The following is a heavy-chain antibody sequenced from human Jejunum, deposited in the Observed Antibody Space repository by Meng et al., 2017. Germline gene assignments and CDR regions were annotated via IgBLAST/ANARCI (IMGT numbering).Heavy chain of an antibody. J-gene: IGHJ5*02. Sequence: LPESGQGLVKPSETLSPTCAVSGGSISTAGYYWGWIRQSPGKGLEWIGSIFYSGTTYYNPSLKSRVTISIDTSKNQFSLKMNSVTAADTAVYYCARDTAGFGPWGQGTLVTVSS. CDR3: ARDTAGFGP. V-gene: IGHV4-39*07. D-gene: IGHD6-13*01. CDR2: IFYSGTT. CDR1: GGSISTAGYY.